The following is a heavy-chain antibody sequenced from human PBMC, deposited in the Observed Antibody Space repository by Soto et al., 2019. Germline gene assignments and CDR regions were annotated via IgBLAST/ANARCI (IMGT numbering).Heavy chain of an antibody. V-gene: IGHV4-30-4*01. Sequence: ASETLSLTCTVSGGSISSGDYYWSWIRQPPGKGLEWIGYIYYSGSTYYNPSLKSRVTISVDTSKNQFSLKLSSVTAADTAVYYCARGVELTMVRGQWFDPWGQGTLVTVSS. D-gene: IGHD3-10*01. CDR3: ARGVELTMVRGQWFDP. CDR1: GGSISSGDYY. CDR2: IYYSGST. J-gene: IGHJ5*02.